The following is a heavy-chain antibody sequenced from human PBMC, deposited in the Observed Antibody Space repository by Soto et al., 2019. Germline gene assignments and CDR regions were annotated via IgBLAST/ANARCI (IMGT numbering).Heavy chain of an antibody. V-gene: IGHV1-69*06. J-gene: IGHJ6*02. CDR2: IIPLFGAP. CDR3: ARARSNYAYNYALDV. D-gene: IGHD4-4*01. Sequence: QVQLVQSGAEVKKPGSAVNVSCKASGGTFNSYAVSWVRQAPGQGLEWMGGIIPLFGAPRYAQKFQGRVTITADKATSTVYMEVNSLRSGDTAVFYCARARSNYAYNYALDVWGQGTTVIVSS. CDR1: GGTFNSYA.